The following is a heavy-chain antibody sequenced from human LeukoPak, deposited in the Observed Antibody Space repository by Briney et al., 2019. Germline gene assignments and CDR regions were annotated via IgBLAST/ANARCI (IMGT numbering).Heavy chain of an antibody. Sequence: SETLSLTCTVSGGSISSSSYYWGWIRQPPGKGLEWIGSIYYSGSTYYNPSLKSRVTISVDTSKNQFSLKLSSVTAADTAVYYCASRPNYYGSGYTSLDYWGQRTLVTVSS. CDR2: IYYSGST. CDR1: GGSISSSSYY. V-gene: IGHV4-39*01. J-gene: IGHJ4*02. D-gene: IGHD3-10*01. CDR3: ASRPNYYGSGYTSLDY.